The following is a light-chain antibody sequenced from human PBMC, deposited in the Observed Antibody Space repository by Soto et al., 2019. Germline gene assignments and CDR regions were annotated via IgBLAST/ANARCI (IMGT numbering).Light chain of an antibody. J-gene: IGKJ3*01. CDR3: HHFGRSAIFT. Sequence: EIVLTQSPGTLSLSPGERATLSCRASQTVNSDYLAWYQQRPGQAPRLLIYGASIRAAGIPDRFSGSGSGTDFTLSISRLEPEDFAVYHCHHFGRSAIFTFGPGTTVYIK. V-gene: IGKV3-20*01. CDR2: GAS. CDR1: QTVNSDY.